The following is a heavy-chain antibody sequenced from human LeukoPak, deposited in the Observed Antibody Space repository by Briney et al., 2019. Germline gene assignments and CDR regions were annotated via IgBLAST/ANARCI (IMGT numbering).Heavy chain of an antibody. V-gene: IGHV4-59*01. CDR3: ARGGNDFWSGLMYNWFDP. Sequence: SETLSLTCTVSGGSISSYYWNWIRQPPGKGLEWIGYIYYSRSTNYNPSLQSRVTISVDTSKNQFSLKLTSVTAADTAMYYCARGGNDFWSGLMYNWFDPWGQGTLVTVSS. D-gene: IGHD3-3*01. CDR2: IYYSRST. CDR1: GGSISSYY. J-gene: IGHJ5*02.